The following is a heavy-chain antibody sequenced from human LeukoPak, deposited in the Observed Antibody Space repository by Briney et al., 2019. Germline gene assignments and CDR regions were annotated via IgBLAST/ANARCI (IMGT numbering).Heavy chain of an antibody. CDR1: GGSISSSNW. CDR3: ARDGVAAAVDAFDI. CDR2: IYHSGST. V-gene: IGHV4-4*02. Sequence: SETLSLTCAVSGGSISSSNWWRWVRQPPGKGLEWIGEIYHSGSTNYNPSLKSRVTISVDKSKNQFSLKLSSVTAADTAVYYCARDGVAAAVDAFDIWGQGTMVTVSS. J-gene: IGHJ3*02. D-gene: IGHD6-13*01.